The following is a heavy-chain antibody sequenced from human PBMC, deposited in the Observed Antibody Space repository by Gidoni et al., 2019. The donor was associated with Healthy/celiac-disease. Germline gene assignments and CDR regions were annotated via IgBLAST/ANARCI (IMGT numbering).Heavy chain of an antibody. Sequence: EVQLVESGGGLVKPGGSLRLSCAASGFTFSSYSMNWVRQAPGKGLEWVSSISSSSSYIYYADSVKGRFTISRDNAKNSLYLQMNSLRAEDTAVYYCARDPPGVTAAVGWYAFDIWGQGTMVTVSS. CDR1: GFTFSSYS. CDR3: ARDPPGVTAAVGWYAFDI. J-gene: IGHJ3*02. V-gene: IGHV3-21*01. D-gene: IGHD6-13*01. CDR2: ISSSSSYI.